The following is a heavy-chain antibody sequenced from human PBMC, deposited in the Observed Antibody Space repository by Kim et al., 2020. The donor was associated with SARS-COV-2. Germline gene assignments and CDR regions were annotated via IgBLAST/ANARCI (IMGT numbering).Heavy chain of an antibody. CDR1: GFTFSSYS. CDR2: ISSSSSYI. J-gene: IGHJ6*02. V-gene: IGHV3-21*01. Sequence: GGSLRLSCAASGFTFSSYSMNWVRQAPGKGLEWVSSISSSSSYIYYADSVKGRFTISRDNAKNSLYLQMNSLRAEDTAVYYCAREAYSSSWYSPPPLNYYYYYGMDVWGQGTTVTVSS. CDR3: AREAYSSSWYSPPPLNYYYYYGMDV. D-gene: IGHD6-13*01.